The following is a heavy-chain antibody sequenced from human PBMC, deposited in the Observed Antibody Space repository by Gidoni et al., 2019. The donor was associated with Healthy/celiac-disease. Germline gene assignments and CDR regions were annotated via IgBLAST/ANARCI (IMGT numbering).Heavy chain of an antibody. J-gene: IGHJ5*02. CDR1: GYSISSGYY. V-gene: IGHV4-38-2*02. D-gene: IGHD4-17*01. Sequence: QVQLQESGPGLVKPSETLSLTCTVSGYSISSGYYWGWIRQPPGKGLEWIGSIYHSGSTYYNPSLKSRVTISVDTSKNQFSLKLSSVTAADTAVYYCAKIDYGDNWFDPWGQGTLVTVSS. CDR2: IYHSGST. CDR3: AKIDYGDNWFDP.